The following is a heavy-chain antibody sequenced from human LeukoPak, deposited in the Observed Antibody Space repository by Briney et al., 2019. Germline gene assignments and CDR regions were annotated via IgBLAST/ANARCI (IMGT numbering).Heavy chain of an antibody. CDR3: ARRQAGTSWRDF. J-gene: IGHJ4*02. D-gene: IGHD6-13*01. CDR1: GGSISSSSYY. Sequence: SETLSLTCTVSGGSISSSSYYWGWIRQPPGKGLEWIGNIYYSGTTNYNLSLKSRVTISVDTSKNQVSLELSSVTAADTAIYYCARRQAGTSWRDFWGQGTLVTVSS. CDR2: IYYSGTT. V-gene: IGHV4-39*01.